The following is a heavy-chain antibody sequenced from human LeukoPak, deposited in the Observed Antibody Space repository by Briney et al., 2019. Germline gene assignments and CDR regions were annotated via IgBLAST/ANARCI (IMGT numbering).Heavy chain of an antibody. D-gene: IGHD5/OR15-5a*01. CDR1: VFTFSSYA. V-gene: IGHV3-30*04. Sequence: GGSLRLSCSGSVFTFSSYAMHWVRQAPGKGLEWVAVISNDGSNKYYADSVKGRFTISRDNSKNTLNLQMNSLRTEDTAVYYCARPLRFYYFYYGMDVWGQGTTVTVSS. CDR3: ARPLRFYYFYYGMDV. CDR2: ISNDGSNK. J-gene: IGHJ6*02.